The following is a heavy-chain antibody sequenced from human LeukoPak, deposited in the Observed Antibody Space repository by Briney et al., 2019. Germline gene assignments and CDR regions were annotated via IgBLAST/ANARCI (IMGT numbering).Heavy chain of an antibody. V-gene: IGHV3-9*01. CDR1: GFTFDDYA. CDR3: AKDRGAIGYSFDY. J-gene: IGHJ4*02. Sequence: GGSLRLSCAASGFTFDDYAMHWVRQAPGKGLEWVSGISWNSGTIGYADSVKGRFTISRDNAKNSLYLQMNSLRAEDTAMYYCAKDRGAIGYSFDYWGQGTLVTASS. D-gene: IGHD5-18*01. CDR2: ISWNSGTI.